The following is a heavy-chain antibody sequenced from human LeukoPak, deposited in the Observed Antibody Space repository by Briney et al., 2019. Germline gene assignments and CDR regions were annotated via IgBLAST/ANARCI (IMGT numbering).Heavy chain of an antibody. J-gene: IGHJ4*02. CDR2: ISSNGGST. D-gene: IGHD2-21*02. V-gene: IGHV3-64D*06. Sequence: PGGSLRLSCSASGFTFSSYAMHWVRQAPGKGLEYVSAISSNGGSTYYADSVKGRFTISRDNSKNTLYLQMNSLRPEDTAVYYCVKGIVVVTARAFDYWGQGTLVTVSS. CDR1: GFTFSSYA. CDR3: VKGIVVVTARAFDY.